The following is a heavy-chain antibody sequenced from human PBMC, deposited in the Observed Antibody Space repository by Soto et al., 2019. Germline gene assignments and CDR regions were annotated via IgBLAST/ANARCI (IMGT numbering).Heavy chain of an antibody. CDR3: AKRSPYSSGWYSPIFDY. Sequence: GGSLRLSCAASGFTFNSYAMSWVRQAPGKWLEWVSVISESGGSTHYADSVRGRFTVSRDNSKNSLSLRMNSLRDEDTAVYFCAKRSPYSSGWYSPIFDYWGQGXLVTVYS. CDR1: GFTFNSYA. CDR2: ISESGGST. V-gene: IGHV3-23*01. J-gene: IGHJ4*02. D-gene: IGHD6-13*01.